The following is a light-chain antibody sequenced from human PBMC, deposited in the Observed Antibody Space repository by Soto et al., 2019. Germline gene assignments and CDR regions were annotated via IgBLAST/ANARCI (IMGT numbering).Light chain of an antibody. CDR1: QTINRY. J-gene: IGKJ1*01. V-gene: IGKV1-39*01. Sequence: IQMTQSQSSLSASVGDRVTITGRASQTINRYLSWYQQKPGKAPNLLISAASTLQAGVPSRVSGSESGAEFHLTISSLQPEDFDTYYCQQTYSSPWTFGRGTKVEIK. CDR3: QQTYSSPWT. CDR2: AAS.